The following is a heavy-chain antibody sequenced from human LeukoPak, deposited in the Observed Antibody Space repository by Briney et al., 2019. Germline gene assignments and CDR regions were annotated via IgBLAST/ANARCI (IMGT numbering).Heavy chain of an antibody. CDR2: IDSGGST. J-gene: IGHJ5*02. Sequence: GGSLRLSCAASEFTFSSNYMNWVRQAPGKGLEWVSVIDSGGSTYYADSVKGRFTISRDNSKNTLYLQMNSLRAEDTAVYYCAKGYPTTSDNWFDPWGQGTLVTVSS. V-gene: IGHV3-53*01. CDR3: AKGYPTTSDNWFDP. D-gene: IGHD2/OR15-2a*01. CDR1: EFTFSSNY.